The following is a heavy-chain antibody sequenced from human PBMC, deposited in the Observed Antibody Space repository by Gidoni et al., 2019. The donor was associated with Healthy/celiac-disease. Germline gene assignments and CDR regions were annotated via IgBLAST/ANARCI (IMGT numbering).Heavy chain of an antibody. Sequence: EVQLVESGGGLVQLGGPLRLSSAPSVFTFSSYSMNWFRQAPGKELEWVSYIRSSSSTIYYAGSVKGRFTISRDNAKNSLYLQMNSLRAEDTAVYYCARICGLKSDYGDLAPFDYWGQGTLVTVSS. V-gene: IGHV3-48*01. CDR1: VFTFSSYS. J-gene: IGHJ4*02. CDR3: ARICGLKSDYGDLAPFDY. CDR2: IRSSSSTI. D-gene: IGHD4-17*01.